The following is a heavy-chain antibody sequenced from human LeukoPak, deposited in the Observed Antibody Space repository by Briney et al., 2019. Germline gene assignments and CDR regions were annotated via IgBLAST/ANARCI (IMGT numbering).Heavy chain of an antibody. CDR3: AREGYSSSWDPYFSFDY. Sequence: SETLSLTCTVSGGSISSGDYYWSWIRQPPGKGLEWIGRIYTSGSTNYNPSLKSRVTMSVDTSKNQFSLKLSSVTAADTAVYYCAREGYSSSWDPYFSFDYWGQGTLVTVSS. CDR2: IYTSGST. J-gene: IGHJ4*02. D-gene: IGHD6-13*01. V-gene: IGHV4-61*02. CDR1: GGSISSGDYY.